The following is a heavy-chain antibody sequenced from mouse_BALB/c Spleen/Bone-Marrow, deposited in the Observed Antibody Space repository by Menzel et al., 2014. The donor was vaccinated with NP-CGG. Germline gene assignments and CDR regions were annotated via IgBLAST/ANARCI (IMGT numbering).Heavy chain of an antibody. V-gene: IGHV1-54*01. D-gene: IGHD2-10*02. CDR1: GYAFTNYL. CDR3: ARSRYGKGAMDY. Sequence: QVQLQQSGAELVRPGTSVKVSCKASGYAFTNYLIEWVKQRPGQGLEWIGVINPGSGGTNYNEKFMGKATLTADKSSSTAYMQLSSLTSDDSAVYFCARSRYGKGAMDYWGQGTSVTVSS. J-gene: IGHJ4*01. CDR2: INPGSGGT.